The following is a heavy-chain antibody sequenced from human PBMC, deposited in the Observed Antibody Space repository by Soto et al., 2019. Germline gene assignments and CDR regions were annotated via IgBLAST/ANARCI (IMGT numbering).Heavy chain of an antibody. Sequence: SETLSLTCSVSGDSISSADYFWTWIRQSPGKGLEWMGYIFHSGTTYYNPSLKSRVTISVDTSKNQFSLKLSSVTAADTAVYYCEGDLLLTSFDPWGQGTLVTVSS. V-gene: IGHV4-30-4*01. CDR1: GDSISSADYF. D-gene: IGHD3-10*01. CDR2: IFHSGTT. CDR3: EGDLLLTSFDP. J-gene: IGHJ5*02.